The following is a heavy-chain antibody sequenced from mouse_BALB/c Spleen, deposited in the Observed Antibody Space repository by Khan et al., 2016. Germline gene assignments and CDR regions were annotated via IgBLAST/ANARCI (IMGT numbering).Heavy chain of an antibody. CDR1: GYAFSSYW. CDR2: IYPGDGDT. CDR3: ARDYYGSDLDY. Sequence: QVQLKQSGAELVRPGSSVKISCKASGYAFSSYWMNWVKQRPGQGLEWIGQIYPGDGDTNYNGKFKGKATLTADKSSSTAYMQLSSLTSEDSAVYFCARDYYGSDLDYWGQGTTLTVSS. V-gene: IGHV1-80*01. D-gene: IGHD1-1*01. J-gene: IGHJ2*01.